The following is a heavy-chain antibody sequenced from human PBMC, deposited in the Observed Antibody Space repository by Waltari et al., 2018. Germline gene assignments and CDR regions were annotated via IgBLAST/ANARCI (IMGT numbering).Heavy chain of an antibody. Sequence: EVQLVESGGGLVQPGGSLRLSCAASGFTFRSYWLSWVRQAPGKGLEWVANIKQDGSEKYYVDSVKGRFTISRDNAKNSLYLQMNSLRAEDTAVYYCARGGSLVDYWGQGTLVTVSS. D-gene: IGHD3-10*01. CDR3: ARGGSLVDY. J-gene: IGHJ4*02. CDR1: GFTFRSYW. CDR2: IKQDGSEK. V-gene: IGHV3-7*01.